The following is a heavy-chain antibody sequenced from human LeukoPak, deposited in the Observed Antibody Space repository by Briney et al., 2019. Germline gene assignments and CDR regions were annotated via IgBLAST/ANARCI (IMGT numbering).Heavy chain of an antibody. J-gene: IGHJ4*02. Sequence: GGSLRLSCAASGFPFSRYGMSWLRQATGKGLEWVSAISGSGGSTYYTDSEKRRLPLPRHNSKNTLYLQRNRLRAEDTAVYYCAKGPVGAVVVVGVDYWGEGALVTVSS. CDR1: GFPFSRYG. CDR3: AKGPVGAVVVVGVDY. V-gene: IGHV3-23*01. D-gene: IGHD2-15*01. CDR2: ISGSGGST.